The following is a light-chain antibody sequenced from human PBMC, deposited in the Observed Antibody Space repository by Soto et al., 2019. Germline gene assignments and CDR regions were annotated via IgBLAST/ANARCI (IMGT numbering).Light chain of an antibody. V-gene: IGKV3-20*01. CDR3: QQYVRSPA. CDR2: GAS. CDR1: QSVSSSY. J-gene: IGKJ4*01. Sequence: EIVLTQSPGTLSLSPGERATLSCRASQSVSSSYLAWYQQKPGQAPRLLIYGASSRATGIPDRFSVSGSGTDFTRTSSRLEPEDFAVYYCQQYVRSPAFGGGTKVEIK.